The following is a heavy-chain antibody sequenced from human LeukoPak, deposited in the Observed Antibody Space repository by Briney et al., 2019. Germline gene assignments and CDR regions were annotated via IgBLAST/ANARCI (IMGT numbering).Heavy chain of an antibody. V-gene: IGHV1-2*02. CDR3: ARGVDYVWGSYRYTPPDY. D-gene: IGHD3-16*02. CDR2: INPSSGGT. CDR1: GYTFTGYY. J-gene: IGHJ4*02. Sequence: VASVKVSCKASGYTFTGYYMHWVRQAPGQGLEWMGWINPSSGGTNYAQKFQGRVTMTRDTSISTAYMELSRLRSDDTAVYYCARGVDYVWGSYRYTPPDYWGQGTLVTVSS.